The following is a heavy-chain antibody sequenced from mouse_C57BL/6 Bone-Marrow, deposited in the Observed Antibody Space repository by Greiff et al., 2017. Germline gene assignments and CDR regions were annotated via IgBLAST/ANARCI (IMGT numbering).Heavy chain of an antibody. CDR1: GYTFTSCG. D-gene: IGHD2-1*01. V-gene: IGHV1-81*01. CDR2: LYPRSGNT. J-gene: IGHJ4*01. CDR3: ARSVYYGNSYYAMDY. Sequence: QVQLQQSGAELARPGASVTLSCKASGYTFTSCGISWVKQRTGQGLEWIGELYPRSGNTYYNAKFKGKATLTADKSSSTAYMELRSLTSEDSAVYFCARSVYYGNSYYAMDYWGQGTSVTVSS.